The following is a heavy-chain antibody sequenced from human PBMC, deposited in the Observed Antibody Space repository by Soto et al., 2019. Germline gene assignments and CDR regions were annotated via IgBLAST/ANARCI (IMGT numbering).Heavy chain of an antibody. J-gene: IGHJ4*02. CDR2: IYYSGST. V-gene: IGHV4-61*01. D-gene: IGHD2-15*01. CDR1: GGSVSSGSYY. Sequence: SETLSLTXTVSGGSVSSGSYYWSWIRQPPGKGLEWIGYIYYSGSTNYNPSLKSRVTISVDTSKNQFSLKLSSVTAADTAVYYCARVGRYCSGGSCSTHFDYWGQGTLVTVSS. CDR3: ARVGRYCSGGSCSTHFDY.